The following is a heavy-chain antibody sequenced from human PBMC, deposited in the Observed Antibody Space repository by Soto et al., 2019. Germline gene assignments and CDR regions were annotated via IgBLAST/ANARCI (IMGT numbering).Heavy chain of an antibody. CDR2: FDPEDGKR. V-gene: IGHV1-24*01. CDR1: GYTLTELS. CDR3: ATGRGVDRRLE. D-gene: IGHD3-10*01. Sequence: ASVKVSCKVSGYTLTELSMHWVRQAPGKGLEWMGGFDPEDGKRIYAQKFQGRVTMTEDTSTETSYTELNSLRSEDTAVYYCATGRGVDRRLEWGQGTLVTVSS. J-gene: IGHJ4*02.